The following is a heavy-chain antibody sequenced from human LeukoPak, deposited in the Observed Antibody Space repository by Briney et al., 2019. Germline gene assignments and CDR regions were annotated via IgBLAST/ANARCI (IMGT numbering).Heavy chain of an antibody. V-gene: IGHV3-43*01. CDR3: AKDMEVGATTCFDY. Sequence: GGSLRLSCAASGFTFDDYTMHWVRQAPGKGLEWVSLISWDGGSTYYADSVKSRFTISRDNSKNSLYLQMNSLRTEDTALYYCAKDMEVGATTCFDYWGQGTLVTVSS. J-gene: IGHJ4*02. CDR1: GFTFDDYT. D-gene: IGHD1-26*01. CDR2: ISWDGGST.